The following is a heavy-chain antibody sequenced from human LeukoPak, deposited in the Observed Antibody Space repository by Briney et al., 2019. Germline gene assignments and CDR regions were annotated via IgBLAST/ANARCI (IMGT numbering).Heavy chain of an antibody. CDR3: ARSNSAWKTDDY. J-gene: IGHJ4*02. Sequence: GGSLRLSCAASGFTFNSYWMTWVRQAPGKGLEWVADIKQDGSDKYYAGSVKGRFTISRDNAKNSLYLQMNSLRAEDTAVYFCARSNSAWKTDDYWGQGTLVTVSS. V-gene: IGHV3-7*03. CDR2: IKQDGSDK. D-gene: IGHD6-19*01. CDR1: GFTFNSYW.